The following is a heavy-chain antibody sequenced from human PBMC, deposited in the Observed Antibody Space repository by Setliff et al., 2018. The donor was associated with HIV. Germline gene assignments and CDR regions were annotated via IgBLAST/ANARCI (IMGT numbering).Heavy chain of an antibody. Sequence: LRLSCAASGFTFSSYWMSWVRQAPGKGLEWVANIKQDGSEKYYVDSVKGRFTISRDNAKNSLYLQMNSLRAEDTAVYYCARDGGYCSGGSCYLEDYIDYWGQGTLVTVSS. CDR2: IKQDGSEK. J-gene: IGHJ4*02. CDR1: GFTFSSYW. CDR3: ARDGGYCSGGSCYLEDYIDY. D-gene: IGHD2-15*01. V-gene: IGHV3-7*01.